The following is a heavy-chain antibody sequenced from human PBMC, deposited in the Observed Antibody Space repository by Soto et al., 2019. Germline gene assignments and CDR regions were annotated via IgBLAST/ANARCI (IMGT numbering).Heavy chain of an antibody. CDR1: GFSFAGYA. Sequence: GGSLRLSCAASGFSFAGYAVAWVRQAPGKGLEWVSYISSSNRTINYADSVKGRFIISRDNAKNSLYLQMHSLRDEDTAVYYCAREGWPLLQTGMDVWGQGTTVTVSS. CDR3: AREGWPLLQTGMDV. D-gene: IGHD2-15*01. CDR2: ISSSNRTI. J-gene: IGHJ6*02. V-gene: IGHV3-48*02.